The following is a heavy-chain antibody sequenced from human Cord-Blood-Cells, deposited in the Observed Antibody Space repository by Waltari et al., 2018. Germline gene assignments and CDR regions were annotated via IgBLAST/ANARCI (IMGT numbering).Heavy chain of an antibody. Sequence: QVQLVQSGAEVKKPGASVKVSCKASGYTFTSYAIHWVRQAPGQRLEWMGWINAGNGNTKYSQKFQGRVTITRDTSASTAYMELSSLRSEDTAVYYCARGVGEQQLVQNWFDPWGQGTLVTVSS. CDR2: INAGNGNT. CDR1: GYTFTSYA. J-gene: IGHJ5*02. D-gene: IGHD6-13*01. V-gene: IGHV1-3*01. CDR3: ARGVGEQQLVQNWFDP.